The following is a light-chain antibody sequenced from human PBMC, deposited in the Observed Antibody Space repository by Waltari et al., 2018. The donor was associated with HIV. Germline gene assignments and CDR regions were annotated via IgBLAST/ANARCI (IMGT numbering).Light chain of an antibody. CDR1: SRDVGSYNL. CDR2: EGS. V-gene: IGLV2-23*01. J-gene: IGLJ2*01. Sequence: QSALTHPASVSGSPGQSITISCTGTSRDVGSYNLSSLHQPPPGKAPKLLIYEGSKRPSGVSNRFSGSKSGNTASLTISGLQAEDEADYYCCSYAGSSTLGVFGGGTKLTVL. CDR3: CSYAGSSTLGV.